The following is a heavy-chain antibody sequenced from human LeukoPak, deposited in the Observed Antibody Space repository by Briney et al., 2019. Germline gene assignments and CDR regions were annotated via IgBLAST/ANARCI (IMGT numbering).Heavy chain of an antibody. V-gene: IGHV3-53*01. Sequence: PGGSLRLSCAASGFTVSSNYVSWVRQAPGKGLEWVSVIYSGGSTYYADSVKGRFTISRDNSKNTLYLQMNSLRAEDTAVYYCAREGIAAAFDYWGQGTLVTVSS. J-gene: IGHJ4*02. D-gene: IGHD6-13*01. CDR2: IYSGGST. CDR1: GFTVSSNY. CDR3: AREGIAAAFDY.